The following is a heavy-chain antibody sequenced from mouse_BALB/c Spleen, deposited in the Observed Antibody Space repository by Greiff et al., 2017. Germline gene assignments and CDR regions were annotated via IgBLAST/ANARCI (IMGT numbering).Heavy chain of an antibody. CDR1: GYSFTSYY. J-gene: IGHJ4*01. CDR3: ARFRVYAMDY. Sequence: VQLQQSGPELMKPGASVKISCKASGYSFTSYYMHWVKQSHGKSLEWIGYIDPFNGGTSYNQKFKGKATLTVDKSSSTAYMHLSSLTSEDSAVYYCARFRVYAMDYWGQGTSVTVSS. CDR2: IDPFNGGT. V-gene: IGHV1S135*01.